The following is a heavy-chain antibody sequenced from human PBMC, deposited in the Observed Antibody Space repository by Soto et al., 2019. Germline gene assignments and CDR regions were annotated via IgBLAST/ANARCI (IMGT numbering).Heavy chain of an antibody. CDR1: GFAFSSYA. CDR2: ISGSGGST. J-gene: IGHJ4*02. Sequence: EVQLLESGGGLVQPGGSLRLSCAASGFAFSSYAMSWVRQAPGKGLEWVSAISGSGGSTYYADSVKGRFTISRDNSKNTLYLQMNSLRAEDTAVYYCAKDILPYYYDSSGYYRFDYWGQGTLVTVSS. D-gene: IGHD3-22*01. V-gene: IGHV3-23*01. CDR3: AKDILPYYYDSSGYYRFDY.